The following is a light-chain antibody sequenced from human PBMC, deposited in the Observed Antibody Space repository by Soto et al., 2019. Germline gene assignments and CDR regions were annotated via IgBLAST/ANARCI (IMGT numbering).Light chain of an antibody. J-gene: IGLJ2*01. Sequence: QSALTQPPSASGSPGQSVTISCTGTSSDVGAYDYVSWYQQHPGKAPKLIIYEVNKWPSGVPDRFSGSKSGNTASLTVSGLQAEDEADYYCSSYAGSSNVVFGGGTKVTVL. CDR2: EVN. V-gene: IGLV2-8*01. CDR1: SSDVGAYDY. CDR3: SSYAGSSNVV.